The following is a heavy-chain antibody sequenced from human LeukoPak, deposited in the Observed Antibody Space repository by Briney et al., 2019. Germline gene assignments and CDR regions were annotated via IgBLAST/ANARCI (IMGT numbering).Heavy chain of an antibody. CDR1: GYTFTSYY. CDR2: INPSGGST. Sequence: ASVKVSCKASGYTFTSYYMHWVRQAPGQGLEWMGIINPSGGSTSYAQKFQGRVTMTRNTSISTAYMELSSLRSEDTAVYYCARAYRYSGSYGHWGQGTLVTVSS. J-gene: IGHJ4*02. CDR3: ARAYRYSGSYGH. D-gene: IGHD1-26*01. V-gene: IGHV1-46*01.